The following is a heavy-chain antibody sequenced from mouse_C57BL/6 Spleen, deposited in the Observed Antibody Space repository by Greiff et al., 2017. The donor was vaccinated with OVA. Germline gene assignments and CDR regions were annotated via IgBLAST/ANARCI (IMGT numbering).Heavy chain of an antibody. CDR3: ARYDYDRYFDV. D-gene: IGHD2-4*01. CDR2: IYYSGTI. Sequence: EVKVEESGPGLVKPSQTVFLTCTVTGISITTGNYRWSWIRQFPGNKLEWIGYIYYSGTITYNPSLTSRTTITRDTPKNQFFLEMNSLTAEDTATYYCARYDYDRYFDVWGTGTTVTVSS. J-gene: IGHJ1*03. V-gene: IGHV3-5*01. CDR1: GISITTGNYR.